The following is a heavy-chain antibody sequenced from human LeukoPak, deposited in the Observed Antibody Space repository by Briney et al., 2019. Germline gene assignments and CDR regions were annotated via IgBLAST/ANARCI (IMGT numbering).Heavy chain of an antibody. CDR3: ARGSAVTANNFDF. J-gene: IGHJ4*02. Sequence: PGGPLSPSCEVSGFTLSNIWMSWVRKPQGRGLEWVANIKQDESEKYYVDSVKGRFTISRDNAKNSLYLQMNSLRAEGTAVYYCARGSAVTANNFDFWGQGTLVTVSS. CDR1: GFTLSNIW. CDR2: IKQDESEK. D-gene: IGHD4-11*01. V-gene: IGHV3-7*01.